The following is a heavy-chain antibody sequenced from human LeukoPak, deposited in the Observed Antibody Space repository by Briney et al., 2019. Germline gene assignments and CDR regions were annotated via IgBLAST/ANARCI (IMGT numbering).Heavy chain of an antibody. J-gene: IGHJ4*02. D-gene: IGHD6-19*01. CDR3: AREPPASSGWSDGLFDY. CDR2: ISNCSSYI. Sequence: GGSLRLSCAASGFTFSSYSMNWVRQAPGKGLEWVSSISNCSSYIYYADSVKGRFTISRDNAKNSLYLQMNSLRDEDTAVYSCAREPPASSGWSDGLFDYWGQGTLVTVSS. CDR1: GFTFSSYS. V-gene: IGHV3-21*06.